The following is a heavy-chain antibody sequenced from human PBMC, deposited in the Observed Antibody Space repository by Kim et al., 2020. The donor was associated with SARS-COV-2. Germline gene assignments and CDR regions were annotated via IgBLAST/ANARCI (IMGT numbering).Heavy chain of an antibody. D-gene: IGHD1-7*01. CDR2: T. J-gene: IGHJ5*02. Sequence: TSHADSVKGRFTSSRDNAENTLYLQMNSLRAEDTAVYYCARDRGNWNYPSWGQGTLVTVSS. CDR3: ARDRGNWNYPS. V-gene: IGHV3-74*01.